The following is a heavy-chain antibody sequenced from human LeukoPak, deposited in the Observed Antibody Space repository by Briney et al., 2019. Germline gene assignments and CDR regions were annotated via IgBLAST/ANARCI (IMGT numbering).Heavy chain of an antibody. V-gene: IGHV4-39*07. CDR1: GGSISSSSYY. J-gene: IGHJ5*02. D-gene: IGHD2-21*02. Sequence: PSETLSLTCTVSGGSISSSSYYWGWIRQPPGKGLERIGSIYYSGSIYYNPSLKSRVTISVDTSKNQFSLKLSSVTAADTAVYYCARILAYCGGDCYSNWFDPWGQGTLVTVSS. CDR3: ARILAYCGGDCYSNWFDP. CDR2: IYYSGSI.